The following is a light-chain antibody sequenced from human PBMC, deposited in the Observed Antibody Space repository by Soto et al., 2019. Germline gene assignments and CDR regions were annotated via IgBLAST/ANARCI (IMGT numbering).Light chain of an antibody. CDR2: SNN. V-gene: IGLV1-44*01. CDR3: AAWDDSLNGCV. CDR1: SSNIGSNT. J-gene: IGLJ3*02. Sequence: QSVLTQPPSATGTPGQRVTISCSGSSSNIGSNTVNWYQQLPGTAPKLLIYSNNQRPSGVPDRFSGSKSGTSASLAISGLQSEDVADYYCAAWDDSLNGCVFGGGTKLTVL.